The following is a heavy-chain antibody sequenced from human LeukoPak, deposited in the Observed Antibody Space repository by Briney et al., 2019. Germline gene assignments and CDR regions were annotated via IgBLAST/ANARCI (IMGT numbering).Heavy chain of an antibody. Sequence: ASVNVSCKASGYTFTGYYMHWVRQAPGQGLEWMGWINPNSGGTNYAQTFQGRVTMTRDTSISTAYMERSRLRSDDTAVYYCARDWVVTAMAPDYWGQGTLVTVSS. J-gene: IGHJ4*02. CDR3: ARDWVVTAMAPDY. D-gene: IGHD2-21*02. V-gene: IGHV1-2*02. CDR1: GYTFTGYY. CDR2: INPNSGGT.